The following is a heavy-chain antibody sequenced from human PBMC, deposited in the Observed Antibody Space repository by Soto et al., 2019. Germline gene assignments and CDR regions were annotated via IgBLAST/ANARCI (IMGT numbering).Heavy chain of an antibody. CDR2: MSTNNGKT. Sequence: ASVKVSCKASGYTFTSYEINWVRQATGQRLEWMGWMSTNNGKTGYTQNFQGRVTITKDTSATTAYMELSRLIPEDTAVYYCVRDYASDSGVLLDFWGQGTLVTVSS. CDR3: VRDYASDSGVLLDF. J-gene: IGHJ4*02. V-gene: IGHV1-8*02. D-gene: IGHD3-22*01. CDR1: GYTFTSYE.